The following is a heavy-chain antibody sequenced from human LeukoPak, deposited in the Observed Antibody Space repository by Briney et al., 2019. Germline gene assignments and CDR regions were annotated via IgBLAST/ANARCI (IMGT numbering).Heavy chain of an antibody. D-gene: IGHD3-9*01. J-gene: IGHJ4*02. Sequence: PGGSLRLSCAASGFTFSDYYMSWIRQAPGKGLEWVSYISSSGTAIYYADSVKGRFTISRHNAQNSLYLQMNSLRAEDTAVYYCARGLTGRYILTGYYNDYWGQGTLVTVSS. CDR3: ARGLTGRYILTGYYNDY. CDR1: GFTFSDYY. CDR2: ISSSGTAI. V-gene: IGHV3-11*01.